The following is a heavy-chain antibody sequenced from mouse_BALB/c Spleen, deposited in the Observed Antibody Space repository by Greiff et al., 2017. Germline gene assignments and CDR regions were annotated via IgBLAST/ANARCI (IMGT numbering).Heavy chain of an antibody. CDR2: INPYNGGT. J-gene: IGHJ4*01. V-gene: IGHV1-18*01. D-gene: IGHD2-1*01. CDR3: ARFLYGNYAGYAMDY. Sequence: EVKLMESGPELVKPGASMKISCKASGYSFTGYTMNWVKQSHGKNLEWIGLINPYNGGTSYNQKFKGKATLTVDKSSSTAYMELLSLTSEDSAVYYCARFLYGNYAGYAMDYWGQGTSVTVSS. CDR1: GYSFTGYT.